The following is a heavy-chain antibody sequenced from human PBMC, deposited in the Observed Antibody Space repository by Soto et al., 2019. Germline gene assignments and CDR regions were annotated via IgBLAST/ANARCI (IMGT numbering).Heavy chain of an antibody. CDR3: TRDRSRLRHDY. CDR2: ISQTSTYT. D-gene: IGHD3-10*01. Sequence: GGSLRLSCAASGFTFSDYYMSWIRQAPGKGLEWISYISQTSTYTNYAGSVKGRFTISRDNAKKSVYLQMNSLRAEDTAVYYCTRDRSRLRHDYSGQGTLVTVSS. CDR1: GFTFSDYY. V-gene: IGHV3-11*05. J-gene: IGHJ4*02.